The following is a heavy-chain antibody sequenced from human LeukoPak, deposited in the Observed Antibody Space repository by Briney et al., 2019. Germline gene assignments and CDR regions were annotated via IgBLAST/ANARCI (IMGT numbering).Heavy chain of an antibody. CDR2: IYYSGST. Sequence: PSETLSLTCTVSGDSVTTYYWSWIRQPPGKGLEWLGYIYYSGSTNYNPSLKSRVTISVDTSKNQFSLKLSSVTAADTAVYYCARVRSGEGAFDYWGQGTLVTVSS. D-gene: IGHD1-26*01. J-gene: IGHJ4*02. CDR1: GDSVTTYY. V-gene: IGHV4-59*02. CDR3: ARVRSGEGAFDY.